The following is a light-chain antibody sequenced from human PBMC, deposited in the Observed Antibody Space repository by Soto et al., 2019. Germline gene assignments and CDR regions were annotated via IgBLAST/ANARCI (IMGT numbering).Light chain of an antibody. CDR1: DTDIGRHNY. J-gene: IGLJ2*01. V-gene: IGLV2-14*01. CDR2: EVN. Sequence: QSALTQPASVSGSPGQSVTISCTGTDTDIGRHNYVSWYQQYPDKAPILIIFEVNNRPSGVSDRYSGSKSSNTASLTISDLQPEDEAEYHCASYRSTFNLVFGGGTQLTVL. CDR3: ASYRSTFNLV.